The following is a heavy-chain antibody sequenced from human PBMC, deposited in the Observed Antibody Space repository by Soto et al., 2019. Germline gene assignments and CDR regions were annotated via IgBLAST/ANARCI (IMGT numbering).Heavy chain of an antibody. Sequence: GGSLRLSCAASGFMFSAYAMLWVRQAPGKGLEWVAAISYDGTNKYYADSIKGRFTISRDNSTNTLFLQVNSLRREDTAMYYCARDPSPYTSGCYGIDFWGHGTLVTVSS. CDR2: ISYDGTNK. D-gene: IGHD6-19*01. CDR1: GFMFSAYA. V-gene: IGHV3-30*04. CDR3: ARDPSPYTSGCYGIDF. J-gene: IGHJ4*01.